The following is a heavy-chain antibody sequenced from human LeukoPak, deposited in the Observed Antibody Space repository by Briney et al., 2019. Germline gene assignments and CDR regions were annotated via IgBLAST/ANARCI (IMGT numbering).Heavy chain of an antibody. CDR3: ARGGGYFDY. D-gene: IGHD3-16*01. J-gene: IGHJ4*02. CDR1: GFTFSSYW. Sequence: GGSLRLSCAASGFTFSSYWMNWARQAPGKGLEWVASINHNGNVNYYVDSVKGRFTISRDNAKNSLYLQMNSLRAEDTAVYYCARGGGYFDYWGQGTLVTVSS. CDR2: INHNGNVN. V-gene: IGHV3-7*01.